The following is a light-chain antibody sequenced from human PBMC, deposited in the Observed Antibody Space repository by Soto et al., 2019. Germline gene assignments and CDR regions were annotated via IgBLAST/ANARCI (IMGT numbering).Light chain of an antibody. V-gene: IGKV1-5*01. CDR3: QQYHSYPLT. CDR1: QTISSW. J-gene: IGKJ4*01. CDR2: DAS. Sequence: DIEMTQSPSTLSASVGDRVTITCRASQTISSWLAWYQQKPGKAPNLLIYDASSLESGVPSRFSGSGSGTEFTPPISSLQPDDFATYYCQQYHSYPLTFGGGTKVEIK.